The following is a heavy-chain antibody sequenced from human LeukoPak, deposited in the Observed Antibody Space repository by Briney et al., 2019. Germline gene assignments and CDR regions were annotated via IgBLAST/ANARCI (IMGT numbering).Heavy chain of an antibody. V-gene: IGHV3-23*01. D-gene: IGHD3-16*02. Sequence: GGSLRLSCAASGFTFSSYAMSWVRQAPGKGLEWVSAISGSGDSTYYADSVKGRFTISRDNSKNTLYLQMNSLRADDTAVYYCAKALSSSFYYFDLGGRGTLVTVSS. CDR1: GFTFSSYA. J-gene: IGHJ2*01. CDR2: ISGSGDST. CDR3: AKALSSSFYYFDL.